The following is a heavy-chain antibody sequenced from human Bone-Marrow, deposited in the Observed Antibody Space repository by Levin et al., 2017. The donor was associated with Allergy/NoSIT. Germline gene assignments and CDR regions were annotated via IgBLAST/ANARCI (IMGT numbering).Heavy chain of an antibody. J-gene: IGHJ5*02. CDR3: AGVRGNDDFDYWFDP. Sequence: SETLSLTCTISGGSISSGSDYWSWIRQPAGKGLEWIGRIYPSGSTNYNPSLTSRVTISVDTSKNQFSLKLSSVTAADTAVYYCAGVRGNDDFDYWFDPWGQGTLVTVSS. CDR1: GGSISSGSDY. CDR2: IYPSGST. V-gene: IGHV4-61*02. D-gene: IGHD1-1*01.